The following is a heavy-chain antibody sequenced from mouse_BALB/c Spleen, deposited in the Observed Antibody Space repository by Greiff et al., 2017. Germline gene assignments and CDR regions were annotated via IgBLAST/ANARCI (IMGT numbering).Heavy chain of an antibody. CDR2: IWSGGST. CDR3: ARLRRGGAYAMDY. Sequence: VKLMESGPGLVQPSQSLSITCTVSGFSLTSYGVHWVRQSPGKGLEWLGVIWSGGSTDYNAAFISRLSISKDNSKSQVFFKMNSLQANDTAIYYCARLRRGGAYAMDYWGQGTSVTVSS. D-gene: IGHD2-12*01. V-gene: IGHV2-2*02. CDR1: GFSLTSYG. J-gene: IGHJ4*01.